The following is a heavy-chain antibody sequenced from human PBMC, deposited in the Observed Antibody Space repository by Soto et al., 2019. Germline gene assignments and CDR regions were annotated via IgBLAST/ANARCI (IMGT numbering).Heavy chain of an antibody. Sequence: ASVKVSCKASGYTFTGYYMHWVRQAPGQGLEWMGWINPNSGGTNYAQKFQGWVTMTRDTSISTAYMELSRLRSDDTAVYYCARAVLGRDFWSGYSIAGSYYYYGMDVWGQGTTVTVSS. CDR2: INPNSGGT. V-gene: IGHV1-2*04. D-gene: IGHD3-3*01. CDR1: GYTFTGYY. CDR3: ARAVLGRDFWSGYSIAGSYYYYGMDV. J-gene: IGHJ6*02.